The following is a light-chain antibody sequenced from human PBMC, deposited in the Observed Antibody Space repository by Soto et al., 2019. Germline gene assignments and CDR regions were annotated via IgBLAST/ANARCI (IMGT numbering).Light chain of an antibody. Sequence: EIVMTQSPATLSVYTGGRGTLSCISSHSVSSNLAWYQQKPGQPPKLLIYSASARATGIPARFSGSGSETDFTLTISSLQAEDVAVYYCQQYNNWPYTFGEGTKVDNK. CDR1: HSVSSN. V-gene: IGKV3-15*01. J-gene: IGKJ2*01. CDR2: SAS. CDR3: QQYNNWPYT.